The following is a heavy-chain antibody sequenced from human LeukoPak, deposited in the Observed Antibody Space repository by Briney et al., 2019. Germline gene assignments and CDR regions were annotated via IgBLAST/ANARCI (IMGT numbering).Heavy chain of an antibody. CDR2: VKHDGSEK. CDR1: GFIFTNYF. D-gene: IGHD3-3*01. Sequence: GGSLRLSCAASGFIFTNYFMSWVRQAPGKGLEWVASVKHDGSEKYYVDSVRGRFTISRDNTKNSLYLQMSSLRAEDTAVYYCATDRGWRTSGYYLYYFEYWGQGTLVTFSS. CDR3: ATDRGWRTSGYYLYYFEY. J-gene: IGHJ4*02. V-gene: IGHV3-7*01.